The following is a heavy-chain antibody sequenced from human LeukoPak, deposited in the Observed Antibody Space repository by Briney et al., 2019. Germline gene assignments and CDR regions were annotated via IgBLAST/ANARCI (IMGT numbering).Heavy chain of an antibody. D-gene: IGHD1-26*01. J-gene: IGHJ3*02. CDR2: IYHSGST. V-gene: IGHV4-30-2*01. CDR1: GGSISSSSYY. CDR3: ARFPAGEWELLLLDAFDI. Sequence: SETLSLTCTVSGGSISSSSYYWSWIRQPPGKGLEWIGYIYHSGSTYYNPSLKSRVTISVDRSKNQFSLKLSSVTAADTAVYYCARFPAGEWELLLLDAFDIWGQGTMVTVSS.